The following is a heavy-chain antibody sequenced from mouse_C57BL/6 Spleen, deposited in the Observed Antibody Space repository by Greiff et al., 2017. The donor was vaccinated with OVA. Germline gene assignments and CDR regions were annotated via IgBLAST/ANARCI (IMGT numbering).Heavy chain of an antibody. CDR2: IRSKSNNYAT. CDR3: VRSLRYAMDY. J-gene: IGHJ4*01. Sequence: EVMLVESGGGLVQPKGSLKLSCAASGFSFNTYAMNWVRQAPGKGLEWVARIRSKSNNYATYYADSVKDRFTISRDDSESMLYLQVNNLKTEDTAMYYCVRSLRYAMDYWGQGTSVTVSS. D-gene: IGHD1-1*01. V-gene: IGHV10-1*01. CDR1: GFSFNTYA.